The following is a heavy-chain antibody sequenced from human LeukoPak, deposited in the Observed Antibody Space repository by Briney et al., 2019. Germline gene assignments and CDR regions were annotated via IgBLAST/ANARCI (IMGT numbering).Heavy chain of an antibody. V-gene: IGHV3-66*01. CDR2: IYSGGST. J-gene: IGHJ5*02. D-gene: IGHD3-10*01. CDR3: ARAPGYGSGSSRFDP. CDR1: GFTVSSNY. Sequence: LSGGSLSLSCAASGFTVSSNYMSWVRQAPGKGLEWVSVIYSGGSTYYADSVKGRFTISRDNSKNTLYLQMNSLRAEDTAVYYCARAPGYGSGSSRFDPWGQGTLVTVSS.